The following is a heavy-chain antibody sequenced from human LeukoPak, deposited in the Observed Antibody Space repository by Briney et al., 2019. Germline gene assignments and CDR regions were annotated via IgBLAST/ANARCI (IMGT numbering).Heavy chain of an antibody. Sequence: GGSLRLSCAASGFIFSSYSMNWVRQAPGKGLEWVSYISSGGSTTYYADSVKGRFTISRDNAKNSLYLQMNSLGDEDTAVYYCVRDDAGTDHYYYGMDVWGQGTTVTVSS. D-gene: IGHD1-14*01. CDR1: GFIFSSYS. CDR3: VRDDAGTDHYYYGMDV. J-gene: IGHJ6*02. V-gene: IGHV3-48*02. CDR2: ISSGGSTT.